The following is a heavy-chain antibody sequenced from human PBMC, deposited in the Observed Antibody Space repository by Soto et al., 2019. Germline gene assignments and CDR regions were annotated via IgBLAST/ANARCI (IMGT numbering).Heavy chain of an antibody. CDR1: GFIFGNYG. Sequence: QVQLVESGGGVVQPGGSLRLSCTASGFIFGNYGMHWVRQAPGKGLQWVAVIPHDGTYQFYLDSVKGRFTISRDNSKDTLYPEMNSLRVEDTAVYYCMIDDDNVENGIDHWGQGNLVTV. J-gene: IGHJ4*02. D-gene: IGHD1-1*01. CDR2: IPHDGTYQ. V-gene: IGHV3-30*19. CDR3: MIDDDNVENGIDH.